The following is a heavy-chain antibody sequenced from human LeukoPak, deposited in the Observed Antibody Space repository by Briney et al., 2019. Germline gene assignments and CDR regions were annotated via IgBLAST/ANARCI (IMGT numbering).Heavy chain of an antibody. Sequence: GASMKVSCKASGYTFTSYGISWVRQAPGQGLEWMGWISAYNGNTNYAQKLQGRVTMTTDTSTSTAYMELRSLRSDDMAVYYCASSLSRRYSSGHFDYWGQGTLVTVSS. CDR2: ISAYNGNT. D-gene: IGHD6-25*01. J-gene: IGHJ4*02. CDR3: ASSLSRRYSSGHFDY. V-gene: IGHV1-18*03. CDR1: GYTFTSYG.